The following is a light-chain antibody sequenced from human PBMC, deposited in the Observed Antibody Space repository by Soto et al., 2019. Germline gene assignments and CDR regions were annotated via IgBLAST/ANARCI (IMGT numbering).Light chain of an antibody. Sequence: DIQMTQSPSTLSASVGDRVTITCRASHFISTWLAWHQQKPGKAPKLLIYDASNLESGVPSRFSGSGSGTEYTLTISSLQPDDFATYYCQQYNSYSRTFGQGTKVDIK. J-gene: IGKJ1*01. V-gene: IGKV1-5*01. CDR3: QQYNSYSRT. CDR1: HFISTW. CDR2: DAS.